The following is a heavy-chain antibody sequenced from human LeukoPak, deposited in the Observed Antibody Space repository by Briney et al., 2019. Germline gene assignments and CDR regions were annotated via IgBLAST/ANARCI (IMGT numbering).Heavy chain of an antibody. V-gene: IGHV4-31*03. CDR1: GGSISSDDYC. D-gene: IGHD5-24*01. CDR3: AKSREEIRGPDAFDI. Sequence: PSQTLSLTCSVSGGSISSDDYCWNWIRQHPGEGLEWIGYIYYSGSTYYNPSLKSRVALSVDTSKNQFSLKLSSLTAADTAVYYCAKSREEIRGPDAFDIWGQGTMVTVSS. CDR2: IYYSGST. J-gene: IGHJ3*02.